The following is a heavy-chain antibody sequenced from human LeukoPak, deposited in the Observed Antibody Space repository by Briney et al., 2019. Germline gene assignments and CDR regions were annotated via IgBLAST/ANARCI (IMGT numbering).Heavy chain of an antibody. J-gene: IGHJ4*02. Sequence: GGSLRLSCAASGFTFSSYAMSWVRQAPGKGLEWVSAISGSGGSTYYADSVKGRFTISRDNSKNTLYLQMNSLRAEDTAVYYCAKERKVRGAITPYYFDYWGQGTLVTVSS. CDR2: ISGSGGST. D-gene: IGHD3-10*01. V-gene: IGHV3-23*01. CDR3: AKERKVRGAITPYYFDY. CDR1: GFTFSSYA.